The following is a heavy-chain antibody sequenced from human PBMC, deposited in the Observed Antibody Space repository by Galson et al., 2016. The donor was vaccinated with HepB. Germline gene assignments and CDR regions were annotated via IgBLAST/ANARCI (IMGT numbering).Heavy chain of an antibody. CDR3: ARDRAYGGLMFDS. D-gene: IGHD3-10*01. Sequence: SVKVSCKASGYTFTSYGINWVRQAPGQGLEWMGRINTYTGNTNYPQKFQGRVTMTTDTSTSTAYMDLRSLRPVDTAVYYCARDRAYGGLMFDSWGQGTLVTVSS. CDR1: GYTFTSYG. CDR2: INTYTGNT. J-gene: IGHJ4*02. V-gene: IGHV1-18*01.